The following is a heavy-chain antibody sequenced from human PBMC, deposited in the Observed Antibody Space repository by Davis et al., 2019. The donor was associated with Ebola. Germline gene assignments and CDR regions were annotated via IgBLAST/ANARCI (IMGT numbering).Heavy chain of an antibody. CDR2: ISVRVIT. CDR3: AKVHPPTTVTTGWFDP. V-gene: IGHV3-23*01. D-gene: IGHD4-17*01. CDR1: GLIFSSYA. Sequence: GESLKISCAASGLIFSSYAMSWVRQAPGKGLEWVSSISVRVITYHADSVKGRFTISRDNSKNTLYLQMNSLRAEDTAVYYCAKVHPPTTVTTGWFDPWGQGTLVTVSS. J-gene: IGHJ5*02.